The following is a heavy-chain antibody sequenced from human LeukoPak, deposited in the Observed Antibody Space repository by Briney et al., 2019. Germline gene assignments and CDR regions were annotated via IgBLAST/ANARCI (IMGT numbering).Heavy chain of an antibody. CDR2: IYPGDSDT. V-gene: IGHV5-51*01. D-gene: IGHD5-12*01. CDR3: ARQGGYSGYDPYYFDY. J-gene: IGHJ4*02. Sequence: GESLKISCKGSGYSSTSYWIGWVRQMPGKGLEWMGIIYPGDSDTRYSPSFQGQVTISADKSISTAYLQWSSLKASDTAMYYCARQGGYSGYDPYYFDYWGQGTLVTVSS. CDR1: GYSSTSYW.